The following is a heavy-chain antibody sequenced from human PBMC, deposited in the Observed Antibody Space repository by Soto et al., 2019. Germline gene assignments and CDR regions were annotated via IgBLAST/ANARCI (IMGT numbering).Heavy chain of an antibody. Sequence: QVQLVESGGGVVQPGRSLRLSCAASGFTFSNYGMHWVRQAPGKGLEWVAVISYDETGKYYSDSVKGRFTISRDNSKNTLYLQMNSLRAEDTAVYYCAKVHCVTTRYHWNDAFDMWGQGTMVTVSS. CDR1: GFTFSNYG. CDR3: AKVHCVTTRYHWNDAFDM. J-gene: IGHJ3*02. CDR2: ISYDETGK. V-gene: IGHV3-30*18. D-gene: IGHD2-2*01.